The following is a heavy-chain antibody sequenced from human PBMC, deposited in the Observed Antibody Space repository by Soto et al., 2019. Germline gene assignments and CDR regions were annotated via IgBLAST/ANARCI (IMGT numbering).Heavy chain of an antibody. D-gene: IGHD2-15*01. Sequence: ASVKVSCKASGYTFTSYGISWVRQAPGQGLEWMGWISAYNGNTNYAQKLQGRVTMTTDTSTSTAYMELSSLRSEDTAVYYCASSVVVVAATPYYYGMDVWGQGTTVTVSS. CDR3: ASSVVVVAATPYYYGMDV. V-gene: IGHV1-18*04. CDR2: ISAYNGNT. J-gene: IGHJ6*02. CDR1: GYTFTSYG.